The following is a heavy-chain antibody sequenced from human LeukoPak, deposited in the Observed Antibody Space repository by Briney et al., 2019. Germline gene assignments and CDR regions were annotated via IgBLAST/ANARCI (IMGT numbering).Heavy chain of an antibody. V-gene: IGHV1-2*02. J-gene: IGHJ4*02. CDR1: GYTFTGYY. D-gene: IGHD3-16*01. CDR2: INPNSGGT. CDR3: ASGVRITFGGVPQSLDY. Sequence: ASVKVSCKASGYTFTGYYMHWVRQAPGQGLEWMGWINPNSGGTNYAQKFQGRVTMTRDTSISTAYMELSRLRSDDTAVYYCASGVRITFGGVPQSLDYWGQGTLVTVSS.